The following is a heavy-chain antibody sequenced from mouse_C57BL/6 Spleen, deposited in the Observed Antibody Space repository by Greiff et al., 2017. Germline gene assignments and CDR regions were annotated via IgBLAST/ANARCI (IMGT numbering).Heavy chain of an antibody. V-gene: IGHV3-6*01. J-gene: IGHJ4*01. Sequence: EVKLVESGPGLVKPSQSLSLTCSVTGYSITSGYYWNWIRQFPGNKLEWMGYISYDGSNNYNPFLKNRISITRDTSKNQFFLKLNSLTTEDTATYYCARGGTTPYYAMDYWGQGTSVTVSS. CDR1: GYSITSGYY. D-gene: IGHD1-1*01. CDR2: ISYDGSN. CDR3: ARGGTTPYYAMDY.